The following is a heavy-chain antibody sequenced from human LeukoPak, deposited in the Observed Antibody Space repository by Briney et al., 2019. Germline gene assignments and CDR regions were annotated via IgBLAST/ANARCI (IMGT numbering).Heavy chain of an antibody. CDR3: AREWERD. CDR1: GFTVSSNY. Sequence: GGSLRLSCAASGFTVSSNYMSWVRHAPGKGLEWVSVIYSGGSAYYADSVKGRFTISRDNSKNTLYLQMNSLRAEDSAVYYCAREWERDWGQGTLVTVSS. J-gene: IGHJ4*02. D-gene: IGHD1-26*01. V-gene: IGHV3-53*01. CDR2: IYSGGSA.